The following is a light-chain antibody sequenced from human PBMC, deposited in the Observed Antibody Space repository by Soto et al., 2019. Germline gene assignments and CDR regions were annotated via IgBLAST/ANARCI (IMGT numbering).Light chain of an antibody. V-gene: IGKV3-20*01. CDR2: GAS. J-gene: IGKJ4*01. CDR1: QSVSSGY. CDR3: QQYGSSPRT. Sequence: EIVLTQSPGTRSFSPGQRATLSCRSSQSVSSGYLAWYQQKPGQAPRLLIYGASSRATGIPDRFSGSGSGTDFTITISRLEPEDFAVYYCQQYGSSPRTFGGGTKVDI.